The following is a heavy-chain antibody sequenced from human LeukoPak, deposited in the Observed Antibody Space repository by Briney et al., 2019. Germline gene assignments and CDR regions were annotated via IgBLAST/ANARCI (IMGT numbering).Heavy chain of an antibody. CDR2: IIPMFGSA. CDR3: AREDYYDSGSNDY. V-gene: IGHV1-69*01. Sequence: SVKVSCKASGGTFSSYAISWVRQAPGQGLEWMGGIIPMFGSANSAQKFQGRVTITADESTSTAYMELSSLRSEDTAVYYCAREDYYDSGSNDYWGQGTLVTVSS. J-gene: IGHJ4*02. CDR1: GGTFSSYA. D-gene: IGHD3-22*01.